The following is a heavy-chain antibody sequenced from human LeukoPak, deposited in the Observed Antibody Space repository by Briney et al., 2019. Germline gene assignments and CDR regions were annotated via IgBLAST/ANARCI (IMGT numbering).Heavy chain of an antibody. CDR1: GYTFTGYY. Sequence: GASVKVSCTASGYTFTGYYIHWVRQAPGQGLEWMGGIIPIFGTANYAQKFQGRVTITADESTSTAYMELSSLRPEDTAVYYCARVSDSTSHYDYWGQGTLVTVSS. V-gene: IGHV1-69*13. CDR2: IIPIFGTA. J-gene: IGHJ4*02. D-gene: IGHD1-26*01. CDR3: ARVSDSTSHYDY.